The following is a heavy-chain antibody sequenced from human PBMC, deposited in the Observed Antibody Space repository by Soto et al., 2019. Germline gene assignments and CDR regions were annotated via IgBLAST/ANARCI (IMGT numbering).Heavy chain of an antibody. D-gene: IGHD3-9*01. CDR2: ISAYNGNT. CDR3: ARDPNYDILTGYYGSYFDY. CDR1: GYTFTSYG. V-gene: IGHV1-18*01. J-gene: IGHJ4*02. Sequence: ASVKVSCKASGYTFTSYGISWVRQAPGQGLEWMGWISAYNGNTNYAQKLQGRVTMTTDTSTSTAYMELRSLGSDDTAVYYCARDPNYDILTGYYGSYFDYWGQGTMVTVYS.